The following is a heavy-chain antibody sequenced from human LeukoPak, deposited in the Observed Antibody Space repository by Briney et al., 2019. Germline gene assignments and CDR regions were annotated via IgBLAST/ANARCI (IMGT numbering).Heavy chain of an antibody. V-gene: IGHV4-31*03. CDR2: IYYSGST. J-gene: IGHJ6*02. CDR3: ARVKLSNVLLYGMDV. D-gene: IGHD2-15*01. CDR1: GGSISSGGYY. Sequence: PSQTLSLTCTVSGGSISSGGYYWSWIRQHPGKGLEWIGYIYYSGSTYYNPSLKSRVTISVDTSKNQFSLKLSSVTAADTAVYYCARVKLSNVLLYGMDVWGQGTTVTVSS.